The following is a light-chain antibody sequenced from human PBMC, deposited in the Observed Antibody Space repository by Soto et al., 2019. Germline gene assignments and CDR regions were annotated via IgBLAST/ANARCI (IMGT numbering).Light chain of an antibody. CDR1: GSSIGTNT. J-gene: IGLJ2*01. CDR2: GDN. V-gene: IGLV1-44*01. CDR3: AAWDGSLNNVL. Sequence: VLTQPPSASGTPGQRVTISCSGSGSSIGTNTVNCYRQLPGTAPKLLIYGDNQRPSGVPDRFSGSKSGTSASLAISGLQSEDEADYYCAAWDGSLNNVLFGGGTKVTVL.